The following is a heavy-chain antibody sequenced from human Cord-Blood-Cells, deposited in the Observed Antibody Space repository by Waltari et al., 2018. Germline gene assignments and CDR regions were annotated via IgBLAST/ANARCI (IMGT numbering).Heavy chain of an antibody. D-gene: IGHD5-18*01. V-gene: IGHV4-59*01. CDR3: ARSTHVDTAMAGPGAFDI. Sequence: QVQLQESGPGLVKPSETLSLTCTVSGGSISSYYWSWIRQPPGKGLEWIGYIYYSGSTNSNPPLKSRVTISVDTSKNQFSLKLSSVTAADTAVYYCARSTHVDTAMAGPGAFDIWGQGTMVTVSS. CDR1: GGSISSYY. CDR2: IYYSGST. J-gene: IGHJ3*02.